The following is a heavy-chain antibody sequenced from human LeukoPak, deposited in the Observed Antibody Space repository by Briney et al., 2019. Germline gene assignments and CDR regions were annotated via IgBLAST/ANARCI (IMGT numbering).Heavy chain of an antibody. J-gene: IGHJ3*02. D-gene: IGHD1-1*01. V-gene: IGHV3-23*01. CDR3: AKGRSTWYDDAFDI. CDR1: GFTFSSYA. CDR2: ISGSGGSK. Sequence: VGSLRLSCTASGFTFSSYAMSWVRQAPGKGLEWASAISGSGGSKYYADSVKGRFTISRDNSKNTIYLQMNSLRGEDTAVYYCAKGRSTWYDDAFDIWGQGTMVTVSS.